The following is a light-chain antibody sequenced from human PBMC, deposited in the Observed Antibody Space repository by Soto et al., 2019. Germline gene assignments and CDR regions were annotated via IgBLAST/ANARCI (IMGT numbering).Light chain of an antibody. Sequence: QSALTQPAFVSGSPGQSITMSCTGSRSDVGGYNLVSWYQQHPGKAPKLMIYEVSKRPSGVSNRFSGSKSGNTASLTISGLQAEDEADYYCSSYAGSSTFVVFGGGTQLTVL. CDR1: RSDVGGYNL. CDR2: EVS. CDR3: SSYAGSSTFVV. J-gene: IGLJ2*01. V-gene: IGLV2-23*02.